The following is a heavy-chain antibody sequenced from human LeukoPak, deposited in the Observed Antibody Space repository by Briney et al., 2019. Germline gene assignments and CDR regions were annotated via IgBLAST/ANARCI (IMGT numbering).Heavy chain of an antibody. D-gene: IGHD3-9*01. CDR2: VSGRDTST. J-gene: IGHJ4*02. Sequence: PGGSLRLSCAASGFTFSNYAMSWVRQAPGKGLEWVSAVSGRDTSTYYTDPVKGRFTISRDNSKNTLYLQMNSLSAEDTAIYYCAKWGDYDVLTGYYDSDYWGQGTLVTVSS. CDR3: AKWGDYDVLTGYYDSDY. V-gene: IGHV3-23*01. CDR1: GFTFSNYA.